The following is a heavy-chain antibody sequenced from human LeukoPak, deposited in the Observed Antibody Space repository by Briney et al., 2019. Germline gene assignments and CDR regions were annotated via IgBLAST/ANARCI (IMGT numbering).Heavy chain of an antibody. J-gene: IGHJ3*02. Sequence: GGSLRLSCAASGFTFSTNAMNWVRQAPGKGLEWVSAISGSGDSTYHADSVKGRFTISRDNSKNTLYLQMNRLRAEDTAVYYCATMTTVTMDDAFDMWGQGTMVTVSS. CDR3: ATMTTVTMDDAFDM. D-gene: IGHD4-17*01. CDR2: ISGSGDST. CDR1: GFTFSTNA. V-gene: IGHV3-23*01.